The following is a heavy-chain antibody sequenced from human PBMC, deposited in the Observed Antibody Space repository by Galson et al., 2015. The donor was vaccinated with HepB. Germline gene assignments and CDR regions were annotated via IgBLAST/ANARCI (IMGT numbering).Heavy chain of an antibody. CDR1: GFTFGDYA. J-gene: IGHJ4*02. D-gene: IGHD5-24*01. Sequence: SLRLSCAASGFTFGDYAMSWFRQAPGKGLEWVGFIRSKAYGGTTEYAASVKGRFTISRDDSKSIAYLQMNSLKTEDTAVYYCTRVGMGWLQLRTFDYWGQGTLVTVSS. V-gene: IGHV3-49*03. CDR2: IRSKAYGGTT. CDR3: TRVGMGWLQLRTFDY.